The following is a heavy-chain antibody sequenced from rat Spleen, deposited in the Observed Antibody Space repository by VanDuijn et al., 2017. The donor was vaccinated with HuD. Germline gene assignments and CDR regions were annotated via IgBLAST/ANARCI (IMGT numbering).Heavy chain of an antibody. CDR2: ISYGGSNT. V-gene: IGHV5-19*01. Sequence: EVHLVESGGGLVQPGRSLKLSCAASGFTFSDYAMNWIRQAPTKGLEWVASISYGGSNTYSRDSVKGRFTISRDNAKSTLYLQMDSLGSEDTATYYCASHYYSSLGFDYWGQGVMVTVSS. CDR3: ASHYYSSLGFDY. CDR1: GFTFSDYA. J-gene: IGHJ2*01. D-gene: IGHD1-2*01.